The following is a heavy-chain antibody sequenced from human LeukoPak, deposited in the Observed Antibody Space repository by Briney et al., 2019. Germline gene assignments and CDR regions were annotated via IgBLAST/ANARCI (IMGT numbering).Heavy chain of an antibody. Sequence: TSETLSLTCTVSGGSISSGGYYWSWIRQHPGKGLEWIGYIYYSGSTYYNPSLKSRVTISVDTSKNQFSLKLSSVTAADTAVYYCAGARGVAASFDPWGQGTLVTVSS. CDR1: GGSISSGGYY. V-gene: IGHV4-31*03. J-gene: IGHJ5*02. CDR2: IYYSGST. D-gene: IGHD2-15*01. CDR3: AGARGVAASFDP.